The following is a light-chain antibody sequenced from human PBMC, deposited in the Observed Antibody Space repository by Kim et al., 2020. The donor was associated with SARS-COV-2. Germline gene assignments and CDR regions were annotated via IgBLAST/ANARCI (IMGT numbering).Light chain of an antibody. CDR1: NIGSKS. CDR3: HVWDSTSDHWV. V-gene: IGLV3-21*04. CDR2: YDS. J-gene: IGLJ3*02. Sequence: SYELTQPPSVSVAPGKTARITCGGNNIGSKSVHWYQQKPGQAPVLVIYYDSDRPSGIPERFSASNSGNTATLTIIRVEAGDEADYYCHVWDSTSDHWVFGGGTKLAVL.